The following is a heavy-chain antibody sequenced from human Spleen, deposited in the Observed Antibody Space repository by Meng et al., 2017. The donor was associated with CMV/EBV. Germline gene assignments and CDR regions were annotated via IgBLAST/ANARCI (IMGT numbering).Heavy chain of an antibody. CDR1: GYY. Sequence: GYYWSWIRQYPGKGLEWIGYIYYSGSTYYNPSLKSRVTISVDTSKNQFSLKLSSVTAADTAVYYCARGRYCSSTSCYTVQLNWFDPWGQGTLVTVSS. V-gene: IGHV4-31*02. CDR2: IYYSGST. D-gene: IGHD2-2*02. J-gene: IGHJ5*02. CDR3: ARGRYCSSTSCYTVQLNWFDP.